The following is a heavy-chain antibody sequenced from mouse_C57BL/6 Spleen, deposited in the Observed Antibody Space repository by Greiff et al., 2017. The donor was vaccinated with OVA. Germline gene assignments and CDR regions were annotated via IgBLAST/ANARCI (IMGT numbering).Heavy chain of an antibody. CDR3: ASSLYYDYDVGFDY. CDR2: FYPGSGST. CDR1: GYTFTSYG. V-gene: IGHV1-55*01. J-gene: IGHJ2*01. Sequence: QVQLQQPGAELVKPGASVKMSCKASGYTFTSYGINWVKQRPGQGLEWIGDFYPGSGSTKYNEKFKSKATLTVDTSSSTAYMQLSSLTSEDSAVYSCASSLYYDYDVGFDYWGQGTTLTVSS. D-gene: IGHD2-4*01.